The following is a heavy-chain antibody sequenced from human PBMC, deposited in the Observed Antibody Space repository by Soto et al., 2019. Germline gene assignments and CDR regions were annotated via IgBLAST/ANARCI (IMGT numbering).Heavy chain of an antibody. CDR3: PRGSATLSY. J-gene: IGHJ4*02. CDR2: ISYDGSNK. CDR1: GFTFSSYA. V-gene: IGHV3-30-3*01. Sequence: QVQLVESGGGVVQPGRSLRLSCAASGFTFSSYAMHWVRQAPGKGLEWVAVISYDGSNKYYADSVKGPFTISRDNSKNTLYLQMNSLRADDTAVYYCPRGSATLSYWCQATLVTVSS. D-gene: IGHD3-16*01.